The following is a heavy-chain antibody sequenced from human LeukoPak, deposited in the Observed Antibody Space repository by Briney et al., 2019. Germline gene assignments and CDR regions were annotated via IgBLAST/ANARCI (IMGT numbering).Heavy chain of an antibody. D-gene: IGHD3-10*01. CDR2: IYYSGST. V-gene: IGHV4-31*03. J-gene: IGHJ3*02. Sequence: SETLSLTCTVSGGSISSSSYYWSWIRQHPGKGLEWIGYIYYSGSTYYNPSLKSRVTISVDTSKNQFSLKLSSVTAADTAVYYCARDPIMVRGSEGEDAFDIWGQGTMVTVSS. CDR1: GGSISSSSYY. CDR3: ARDPIMVRGSEGEDAFDI.